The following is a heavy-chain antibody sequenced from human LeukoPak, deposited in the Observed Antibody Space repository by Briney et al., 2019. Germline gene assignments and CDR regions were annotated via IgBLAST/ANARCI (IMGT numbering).Heavy chain of an antibody. CDR1: GGTFSSYA. Sequence: SVKVSCKASGGTFSSYAISWVRQAPGQGLEWMGGIIPIFGTANYAQKFQGRVTITADESTSTAYMELSSLRSEDTAVYYCARGLLSGELGYYYYYMDVWGKGTTVTVSS. CDR2: IIPIFGTA. V-gene: IGHV1-69*01. J-gene: IGHJ6*03. D-gene: IGHD1-7*01. CDR3: ARGLLSGELGYYYYYMDV.